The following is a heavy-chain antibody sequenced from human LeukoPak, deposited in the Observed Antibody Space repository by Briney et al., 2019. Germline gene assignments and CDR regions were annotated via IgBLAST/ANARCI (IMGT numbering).Heavy chain of an antibody. CDR1: GGSISSGGYY. D-gene: IGHD3-10*01. CDR2: IYYSGST. J-gene: IGHJ2*01. V-gene: IGHV4-31*03. CDR3: ARVGSPHYYGSGSHWYFDL. Sequence: SETLSLTCTVSGGSISSGGYYWSWIRQHPGKGLEWIGYIYYSGSTYYNPSLKSRVTISVDTSKNQFSLKLSSVTAADTAVYYCARVGSPHYYGSGSHWYFDLWGRGTLVTVSS.